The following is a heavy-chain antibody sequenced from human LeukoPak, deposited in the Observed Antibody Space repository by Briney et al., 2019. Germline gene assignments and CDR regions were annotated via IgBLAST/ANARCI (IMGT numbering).Heavy chain of an antibody. Sequence: SETLSLTCTVSGGSLSSYYWSWIRQPAGKGLEWIGRIYTSRSTNYNPSLKSRVTMSVDTSKNQFSLKLSSVTAADTAVYYCARDDYYDSSGYYPFAYWGQGTLVTVSS. J-gene: IGHJ4*02. CDR3: ARDDYYDSSGYYPFAY. V-gene: IGHV4-4*07. CDR2: IYTSRST. D-gene: IGHD3-22*01. CDR1: GGSLSSYY.